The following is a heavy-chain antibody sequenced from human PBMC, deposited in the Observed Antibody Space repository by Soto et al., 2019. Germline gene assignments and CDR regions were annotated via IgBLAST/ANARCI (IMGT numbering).Heavy chain of an antibody. CDR3: AKERAYDSSGYYPLTDYDGMDG. V-gene: IGHV3-43*01. CDR1: GFTFDDYT. CDR2: ISWGGGST. J-gene: IGHJ6*02. Sequence: PGKSLRLSCEASGFTFDDYTMHWVRQAPGKGLEWVSLISWGGGSTYYADSVKGRFTISRENSKNSLYLQMNSLRTEDTALYYCAKERAYDSSGYYPLTDYDGMDGWGQGTT. D-gene: IGHD3-22*01.